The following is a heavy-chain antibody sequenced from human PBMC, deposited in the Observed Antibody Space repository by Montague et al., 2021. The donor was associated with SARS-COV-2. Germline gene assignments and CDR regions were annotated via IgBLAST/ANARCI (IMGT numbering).Heavy chain of an antibody. CDR1: GVSITSYS. CDR3: VRDGGNCYYFDY. J-gene: IGHJ4*02. Sequence: SETLSLTCSISGVSITSYSWSWVRQPAGKGLEWIGHVYASGSTNYSPSLKSRVRLSIDNPKNQFSLKLESLTAADTAVYFCVRDGGNCYYFDYWGQGALVTVSS. D-gene: IGHD2-21*01. CDR2: VYASGST. V-gene: IGHV4-4*07.